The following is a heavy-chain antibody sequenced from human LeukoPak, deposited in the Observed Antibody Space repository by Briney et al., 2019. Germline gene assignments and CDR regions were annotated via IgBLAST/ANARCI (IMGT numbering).Heavy chain of an antibody. Sequence: ASVKVSCKASGYTFTSYAISWVRQAPGQGLEWMGRIIPILGIANYAQKFQGRVTITADKSTSTAYMELSSLRSEDTAVYYCARVPPYCSRTSCYTGYYYYYGMDVWGQGTTVTVSS. V-gene: IGHV1-69*04. D-gene: IGHD2-2*02. CDR3: ARVPPYCSRTSCYTGYYYYYGMDV. J-gene: IGHJ6*02. CDR1: GYTFTSYA. CDR2: IIPILGIA.